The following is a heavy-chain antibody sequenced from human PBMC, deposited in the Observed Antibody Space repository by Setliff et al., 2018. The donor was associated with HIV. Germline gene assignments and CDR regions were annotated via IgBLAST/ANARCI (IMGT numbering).Heavy chain of an antibody. J-gene: IGHJ5*02. CDR1: GASISFDT. CDR3: ARGGTSSNWFRA. Sequence: LSLTCIVSGASISFDTWSWIRQPPGKGLQWIGFIYNSATTNYNPSLKSRVTMSLDTSKNQLSLKLTSVTAADTAVYYCARGGTSSNWFRAWGQETLVTVSS. V-gene: IGHV4-59*01. D-gene: IGHD2-2*01. CDR2: IYNSATT.